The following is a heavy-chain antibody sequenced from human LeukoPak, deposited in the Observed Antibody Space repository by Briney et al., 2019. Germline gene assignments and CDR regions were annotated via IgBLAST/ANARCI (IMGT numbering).Heavy chain of an antibody. V-gene: IGHV3-74*01. Sequence: PGGSLRLSCAASGFTFSSYWMHWVRQAPGKGLVWVSVINASGSSTCYADFVKGRFTISRDNAKSTLYLQMNSLRDEDTAVYYCARDPRFGAYGVEYWGQGTLVTVPS. J-gene: IGHJ4*02. CDR2: INASGSST. D-gene: IGHD4-17*01. CDR1: GFTFSSYW. CDR3: ARDPRFGAYGVEY.